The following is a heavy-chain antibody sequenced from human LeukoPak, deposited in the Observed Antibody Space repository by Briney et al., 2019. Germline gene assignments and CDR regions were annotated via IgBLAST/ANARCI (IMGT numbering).Heavy chain of an antibody. V-gene: IGHV1-18*01. CDR1: GYTFTSYG. CDR2: ISGYDLNT. D-gene: IGHD1-26*01. CDR3: ARDREVLWEAGASPRSFDY. J-gene: IGHJ4*02. Sequence: GASVKVSCKASGYTFTSYGMNWVRQAPGQGLEWMGWISGYDLNTKYAQKLQGRVIMTTDTSTSTAYMELRSLRSDDTAVYYCARDREVLWEAGASPRSFDYWGQGTLVTVSS.